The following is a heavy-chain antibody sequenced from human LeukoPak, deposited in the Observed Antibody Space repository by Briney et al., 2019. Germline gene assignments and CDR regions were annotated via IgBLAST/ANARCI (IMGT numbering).Heavy chain of an antibody. V-gene: IGHV3-33*01. D-gene: IGHD6-13*01. CDR1: GFTFSRYG. CDR2: IWYDGTNK. CDR3: ARDISLAAAHPDY. J-gene: IGHJ4*02. Sequence: PGRSLRLSCAASGFTFSRYGMHWVRQAPGKGLEWVAIIWYDGTNKYYADSVKGRFTISRDNSKNTLYLQMNSLRAEDTAVYYCARDISLAAAHPDYWGQGTLVTVSS.